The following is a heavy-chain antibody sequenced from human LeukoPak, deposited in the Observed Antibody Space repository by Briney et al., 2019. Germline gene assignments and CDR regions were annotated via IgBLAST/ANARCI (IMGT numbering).Heavy chain of an antibody. Sequence: SETLSLTCTVSGYSISSGYYWGWIRQPPGKGLEWIGNVYHGGSSYYNPSLKSRVTISVDTSKNQFSLNLNSVTAADTAVYYCARRVGSSDCFDYWGQGTLVTVSS. CDR1: GYSISSGYY. V-gene: IGHV4-38-2*02. D-gene: IGHD6-6*01. CDR2: VYHGGSS. CDR3: ARRVGSSDCFDY. J-gene: IGHJ4*02.